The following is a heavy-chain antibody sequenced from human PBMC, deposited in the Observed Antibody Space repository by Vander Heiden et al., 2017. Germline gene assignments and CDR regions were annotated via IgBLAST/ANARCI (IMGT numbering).Heavy chain of an antibody. D-gene: IGHD5-12*01. CDR3: ARVVRCDVATNGMDV. CDR1: GFTVSSNY. CDR2: IYSGGST. V-gene: IGHV3-53*01. J-gene: IGHJ6*02. Sequence: EVQLVESGGGLIQPGGSLRLSCAASGFTVSSNYMSWVRQAPGKGLEWVSVIYSGGSTYYADSVKGRFTISRDNSKNTLYLQMNSLRAEDTAVYYCARVVRCDVATNGMDVWGQGTTVTVSS.